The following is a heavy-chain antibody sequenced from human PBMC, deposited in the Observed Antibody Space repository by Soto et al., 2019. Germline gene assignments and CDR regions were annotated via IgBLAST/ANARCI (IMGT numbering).Heavy chain of an antibody. Sequence: QVQLVQSGAEVKKPGASVKVSCKASGYTLTAYHIHWVQQAPGQGLQWMGTLNPSGDRSTYSQRFEGRVTMASDTSTSTVYMELSSLTSDDTAVYYCARDLDFGESYYLFYGMDVWGQGTTVTVSS. J-gene: IGHJ6*02. V-gene: IGHV1-46*01. CDR2: LNPSGDRS. CDR3: ARDLDFGESYYLFYGMDV. D-gene: IGHD4-17*01. CDR1: GYTLTAYH.